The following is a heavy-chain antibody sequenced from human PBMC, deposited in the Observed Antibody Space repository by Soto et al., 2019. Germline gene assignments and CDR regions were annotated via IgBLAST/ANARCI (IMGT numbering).Heavy chain of an antibody. CDR3: ASQPGIAAAGRDYYFDY. Sequence: SETLSLTCTVSGGSISSGDYYWGWIRQPPGKGLEWIGYIYYSGSTYYNPSLKSRVTISVDTSKNQFSLKLSSVTAADTAVYYCASQPGIAAAGRDYYFDYWGQGTLVTVSS. D-gene: IGHD6-13*01. J-gene: IGHJ4*02. CDR2: IYYSGST. CDR1: GGSISSGDYY. V-gene: IGHV4-30-4*01.